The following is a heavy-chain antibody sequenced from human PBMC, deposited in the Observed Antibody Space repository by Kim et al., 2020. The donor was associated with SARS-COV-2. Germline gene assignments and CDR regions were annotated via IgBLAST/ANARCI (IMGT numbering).Heavy chain of an antibody. CDR3: PKDGAAPGTKNVKYFDY. Sequence: GGSLRLSCAASGFTFSTYAMRWVRQTPGKRLEWVSTISSSGARTYYADSVKGRFTISRDNSKNTVHLKMNSLRAEDTAVYYCPKDGAAPGTKNVKYFDYWGQGTLVTVSS. J-gene: IGHJ4*02. D-gene: IGHD6-13*01. CDR2: ISSSGART. V-gene: IGHV3-23*01. CDR1: GFTFSTYA.